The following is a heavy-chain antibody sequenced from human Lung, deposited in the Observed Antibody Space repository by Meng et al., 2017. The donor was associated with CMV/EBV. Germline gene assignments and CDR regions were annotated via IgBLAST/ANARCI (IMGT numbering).Heavy chain of an antibody. Sequence: GGSLRLSCAASGFTFSSYGMHWVRQAPGKGLEWVAFIRYDGSNKYYADSVKGRFTITSDNSKNTLYLQMNSMRAEDTAVYYCAKDGLEDVWGQGTTVTVSS. CDR3: AKDGLEDV. D-gene: IGHD3-3*01. V-gene: IGHV3-30*02. CDR2: IRYDGSNK. J-gene: IGHJ6*02. CDR1: GFTFSSYG.